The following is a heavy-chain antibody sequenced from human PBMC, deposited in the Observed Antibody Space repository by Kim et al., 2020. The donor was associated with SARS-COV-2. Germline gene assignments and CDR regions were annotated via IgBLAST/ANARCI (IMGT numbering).Heavy chain of an antibody. D-gene: IGHD2-2*01. CDR2: IYYSGST. V-gene: IGHV4-59*01. CDR3: ARGAHIVVVPATWTREFYYYYGMDV. CDR1: GGSISSYY. Sequence: SETLSLTCTVSGGSISSYYWSWIRQPPGKGLEWIGYIYYSGSTNYNPSLKSRVTISVDTSKNQFSLKLSSVTAADTAVYYCARGAHIVVVPATWTREFYYYYGMDVWGQETTVTVSS. J-gene: IGHJ6*02.